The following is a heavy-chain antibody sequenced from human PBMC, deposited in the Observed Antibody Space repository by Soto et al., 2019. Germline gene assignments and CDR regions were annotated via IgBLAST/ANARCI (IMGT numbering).Heavy chain of an antibody. Sequence: QVQLVQSGAEVKKPGASVKVSCTASGYTFTHYGVSWVRQAPGQGLEWMGWISGYNGNTKYAQKLQGRVTLTTDTSTTTAYMELRSLRSDDTAVYYCARDASGTSPGGDYGGQGALVTVSS. J-gene: IGHJ4*02. D-gene: IGHD3-10*01. CDR1: GYTFTHYG. CDR3: ARDASGTSPGGDY. V-gene: IGHV1-18*01. CDR2: ISGYNGNT.